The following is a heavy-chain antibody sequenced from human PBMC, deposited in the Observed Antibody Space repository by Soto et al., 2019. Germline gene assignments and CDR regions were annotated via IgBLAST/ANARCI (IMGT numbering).Heavy chain of an antibody. CDR2: INHSGST. D-gene: IGHD4-17*01. J-gene: IGHJ4*02. Sequence: SLTCAVYGGSFSGYYWSWIRQPPGKGLEWIGEINHSGSTNYNPSLKSRVTISVDTSKNQFSLKLSSVTAADTAVYYCARGARGLSHDYGDYEDYWGQGTLVTVSS. CDR3: ARGARGLSHDYGDYEDY. CDR1: GGSFSGYY. V-gene: IGHV4-34*01.